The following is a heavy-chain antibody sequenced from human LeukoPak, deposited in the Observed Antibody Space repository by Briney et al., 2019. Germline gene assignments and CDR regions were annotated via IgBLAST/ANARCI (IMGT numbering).Heavy chain of an antibody. D-gene: IGHD5-12*01. Sequence: GTLSLTCAVSGASISSDDWWNWVRQAPGKGLEWVSYISSSSSYTDYADSVKGRFTISRDNAKNSLNLQMNSLRAEDTAVYYCARDSGYSGYSDYWGQGTLVTVSS. CDR2: ISSSSSYT. V-gene: IGHV3-11*05. J-gene: IGHJ4*02. CDR1: GASISSDD. CDR3: ARDSGYSGYSDY.